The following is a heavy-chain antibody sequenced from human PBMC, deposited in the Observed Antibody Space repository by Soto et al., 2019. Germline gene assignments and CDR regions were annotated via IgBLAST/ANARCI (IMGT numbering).Heavy chain of an antibody. CDR1: GKSIGTGSFY. CDR2: IYYTGAA. D-gene: IGHD3-22*01. J-gene: IGHJ4*02. V-gene: IGHV4-31*03. CDR3: ASGTFTTISFDF. Sequence: SETLSLTCSVAGKSIGTGSFYWSWARQLPGKGLQWIGYIYYTGAAYYNPALKSRVTISLDTSANQFSLRLTSLTAADTAVYYCASGTFTTISFDFWGQGRLVTVS.